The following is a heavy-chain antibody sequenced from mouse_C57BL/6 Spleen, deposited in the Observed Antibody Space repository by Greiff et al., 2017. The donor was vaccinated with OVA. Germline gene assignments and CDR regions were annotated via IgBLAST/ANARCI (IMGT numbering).Heavy chain of an antibody. V-gene: IGHV1-22*01. CDR1: GYTFTDYN. D-gene: IGHD2-4*01. J-gene: IGHJ3*01. Sequence: EVQRVESGPELVKPGASVKMSCKASGYTFTDYNMHWVKQSHGKSLEWIGYINPNNGGTSYNQKFKGKATLTVNKSSSTAYLELRSLTSEDSAVYYCAPYYDYFAYWGQGTLVTVSA. CDR3: APYYDYFAY. CDR2: INPNNGGT.